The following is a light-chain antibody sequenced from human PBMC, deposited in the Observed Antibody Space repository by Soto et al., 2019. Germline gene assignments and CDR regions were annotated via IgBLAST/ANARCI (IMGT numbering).Light chain of an antibody. CDR2: DAS. V-gene: IGKV3D-15*01. J-gene: IGKJ1*01. Sequence: EIVMTQSPATLSVSPGGRATLSCRASQSISGYFAWYQQKPGQAPNLLIYDASNRATGIPARFSGSGSGTDFTLTISSLQTDDFSTYYCQQYHSYWTFGQGTKVDIK. CDR1: QSISGY. CDR3: QQYHSYWT.